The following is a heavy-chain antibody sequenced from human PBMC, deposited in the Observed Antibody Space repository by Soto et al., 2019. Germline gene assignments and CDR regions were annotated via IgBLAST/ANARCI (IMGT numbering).Heavy chain of an antibody. CDR2: ISSSSSIT. CDR1: GFTFSSYS. D-gene: IGHD1-26*01. J-gene: IGHJ5*02. Sequence: EVQLVESGGGLVQPGGSLRLSCAASGFTFSSYSMNWVRQAPGKGLEWVSYISSSSSITYYADSVKGRFTISRDNAKNSLYLQMNSLRAEDTAVYYCARDGVGPTYNWFDPWGQGTLVTVSS. V-gene: IGHV3-48*01. CDR3: ARDGVGPTYNWFDP.